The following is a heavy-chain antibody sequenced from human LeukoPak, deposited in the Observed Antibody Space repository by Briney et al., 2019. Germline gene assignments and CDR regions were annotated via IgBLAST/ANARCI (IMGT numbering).Heavy chain of an antibody. CDR1: GYAFTSYY. CDR2: INPSGGIT. V-gene: IGHV1-46*01. J-gene: IGHJ6*02. CDR3: ARDQVAGIYYYYGLDV. D-gene: IGHD6-19*01. Sequence: ASVKVSCTASGYAFTSYYMHWVRQAPGQGLEWMGIINPSGGITTYAQKFQGRVTMTRDTSTSTVYMELSSLRSEDTAVYYCARDQVAGIYYYYGLDVWGQGTTVTVSS.